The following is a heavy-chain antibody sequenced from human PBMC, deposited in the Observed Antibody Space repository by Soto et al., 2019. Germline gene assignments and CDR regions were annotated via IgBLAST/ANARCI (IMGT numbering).Heavy chain of an antibody. CDR3: ARTSVFGVVIPTFDYYYYYGMDV. D-gene: IGHD3-3*01. V-gene: IGHV4-31*03. CDR1: GGSISSGGYY. CDR2: IYYSGST. Sequence: LSLTCTVSGGSISSGGYYWSWIRQHPGKGLEWIGYIYYSGSTYYNPSLKSRVTISVDTSKNQFSLKLSSVTAADTAVYYCARTSVFGVVIPTFDYYYYYGMDVWGQGTTVTVSS. J-gene: IGHJ6*02.